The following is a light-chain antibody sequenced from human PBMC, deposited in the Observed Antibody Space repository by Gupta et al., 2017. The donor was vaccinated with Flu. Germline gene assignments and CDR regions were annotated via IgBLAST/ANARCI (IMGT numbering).Light chain of an antibody. Sequence: SALPQPASVSGSPGPSITISCTGTSSDVGGYNYVSWYQQLPGKAPKLIIYEVSDRPSGVPDRFSGSKSGNTASLTISGLQPDDEADYYCSSYTNSNNTSYIFGTGTKVTVL. V-gene: IGLV2-14*01. CDR2: EVS. CDR1: SSDVGGYNY. J-gene: IGLJ1*01. CDR3: SSYTNSNNTSYI.